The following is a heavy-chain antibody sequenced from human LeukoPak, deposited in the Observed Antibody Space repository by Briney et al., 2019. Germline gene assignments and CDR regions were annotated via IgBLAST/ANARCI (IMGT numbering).Heavy chain of an antibody. CDR1: GGSFSGYY. CDR3: VREPWGWQPPDY. J-gene: IGHJ4*02. V-gene: IGHV4-34*01. Sequence: SETLSLTCAVYGGSFSGYYWSWIRQPPGKGLEWIGEINHSGSTNYNPSLKSRVTISVDTSKNQFSLKLSSVTAADTAVYYCVREPWGWQPPDYWGQGTLVTVSS. D-gene: IGHD2-15*01. CDR2: INHSGST.